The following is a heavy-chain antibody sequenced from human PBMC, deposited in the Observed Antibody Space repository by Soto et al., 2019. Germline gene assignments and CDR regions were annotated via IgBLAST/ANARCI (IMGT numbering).Heavy chain of an antibody. D-gene: IGHD3-16*01. J-gene: IGHJ4*02. CDR3: ARGRFDYIWGSPAPYLDY. Sequence: WTWIRQPPGKGLEWIGYIYNSASTKYNPSLKSRVTISVDTSKNQFSLELSFVTAADTAVYFCARGRFDYIWGSPAPYLDYWGQGALVTVSS. CDR2: IYNSAST. V-gene: IGHV4-4*09.